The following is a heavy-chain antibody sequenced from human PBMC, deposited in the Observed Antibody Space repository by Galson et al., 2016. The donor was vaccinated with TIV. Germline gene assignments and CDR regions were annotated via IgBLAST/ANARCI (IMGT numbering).Heavy chain of an antibody. CDR2: INPNSGGT. V-gene: IGHV1-2*02. Sequence: SVKVSCKASGYTFTGYFMHWVRQAPGQRFEWMGWINPNSGGTNFAQKFQERVNMTRDTSINTVYMEVSRLKTDDTALYYCARDRRRGYLSYNGMDVWGQGTTVIVAS. J-gene: IGHJ6*02. CDR3: ARDRRRGYLSYNGMDV. CDR1: GYTFTGYF. D-gene: IGHD1-1*01.